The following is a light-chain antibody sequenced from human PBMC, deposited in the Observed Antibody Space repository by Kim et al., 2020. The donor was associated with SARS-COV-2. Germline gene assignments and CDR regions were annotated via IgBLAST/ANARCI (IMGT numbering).Light chain of an antibody. CDR3: QQANNFPYT. CDR2: ATN. CDR1: QGVGSR. V-gene: IGKV1-12*01. Sequence: SESVGDRVTITGWASQGVGSRVAWYQQKPGKAPRLLIYATNNLQSGVPSRFSGSGYGTDFTLTISSLQPEDFATYYCQQANNFPYTFGQGTKLEI. J-gene: IGKJ2*01.